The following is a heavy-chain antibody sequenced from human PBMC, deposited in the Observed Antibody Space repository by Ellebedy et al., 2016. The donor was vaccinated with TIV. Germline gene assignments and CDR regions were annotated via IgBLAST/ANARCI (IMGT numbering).Heavy chain of an antibody. J-gene: IGHJ4*02. CDR1: RGTFSSYA. Sequence: SVKVSXKASRGTFSSYAISWVRQAPGQGLEWMGGIIPIFGTANYAQKFQGRVTITADESTSTAYMELSSLRSEDTAVYYCARGPSFGAHDYWGQGTLVTVSS. CDR2: IIPIFGTA. D-gene: IGHD3-10*01. V-gene: IGHV1-69*13. CDR3: ARGPSFGAHDY.